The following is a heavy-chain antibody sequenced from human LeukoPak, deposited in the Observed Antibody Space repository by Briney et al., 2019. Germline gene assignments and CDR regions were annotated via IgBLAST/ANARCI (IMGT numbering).Heavy chain of an antibody. D-gene: IGHD3-10*01. CDR2: IRYDGSNK. J-gene: IGHJ4*02. CDR3: ARDRIWFGELLGSSDN. Sequence: PGGSLRLSCAASGFTFSSYGMHWVRQAPGKGLEWVAFIRYDGSNKYYADSVKGRFTISRDNSKNTLYLQMNSLRAEDTAVYYYARDRIWFGELLGSSDNWGQGTLVTVSS. V-gene: IGHV3-30*02. CDR1: GFTFSSYG.